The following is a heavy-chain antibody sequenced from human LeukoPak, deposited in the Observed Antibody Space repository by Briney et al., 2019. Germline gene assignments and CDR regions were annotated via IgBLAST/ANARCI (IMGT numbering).Heavy chain of an antibody. Sequence: SETLSLTCTVSGRSISSYCWGWIRQPPGKGLEWIGSIYYSGSTYYNPSLKSRVTISVDTSKNQFSLKLSSVTAADTAVYYGAKGYCRGNSCYDDRGAFDYWGQGTLVTVSS. CDR2: IYYSGST. D-gene: IGHD2-2*01. J-gene: IGHJ4*02. V-gene: IGHV4-39*07. CDR1: GRSISSYC. CDR3: AKGYCRGNSCYDDRGAFDY.